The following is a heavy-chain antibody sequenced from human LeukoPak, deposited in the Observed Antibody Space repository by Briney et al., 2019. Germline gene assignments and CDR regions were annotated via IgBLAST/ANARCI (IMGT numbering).Heavy chain of an antibody. CDR3: ARDVGAIGH. V-gene: IGHV4-61*08. D-gene: IGHD1-26*01. J-gene: IGHJ4*02. Sequence: SGPALVKPTQTLTLTCTFSGFSLSTSGMCVSWIRQPPGKGLEWIGYIYYSGSTNYNPSLKSRVTISVDTSKNQFSLKLSSVTAADTAVYYCARDVGAIGHWGQGTLVTVSS. CDR2: IYYSGST. CDR1: GFSLSTSGMC.